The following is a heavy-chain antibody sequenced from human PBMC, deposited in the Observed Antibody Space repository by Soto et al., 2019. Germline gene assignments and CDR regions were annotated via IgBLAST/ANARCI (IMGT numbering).Heavy chain of an antibody. J-gene: IGHJ5*02. D-gene: IGHD2-2*01. V-gene: IGHV4-30-2*01. CDR3: ARGYCSSTSCYAMAWFDP. Sequence: PSETLSLTCAVSGGSISRGGYSWSWIRQPPGKGLEWIGYIYHSGSTNYNPSLKSRVTISVDTSKNQFSLKLSSVTAADTAVYYCARGYCSSTSCYAMAWFDPWGQGTLVTVSS. CDR1: GGSISRGGYS. CDR2: IYHSGST.